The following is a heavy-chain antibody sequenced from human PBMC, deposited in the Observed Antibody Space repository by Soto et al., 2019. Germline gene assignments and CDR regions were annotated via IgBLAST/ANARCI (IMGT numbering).Heavy chain of an antibody. D-gene: IGHD6-13*01. V-gene: IGHV3-23*01. CDR1: GFTFGIYA. J-gene: IGHJ4*02. Sequence: LRLSCAASGFTFGIYAMSWVRQAPGKGLEWVSSISGSGGSIYYAHSVKGRFTISRDKTKNTLDLQMNSLRAEDTAVYHCARVAPEYSSTPRRFDFWGQGTLVTVSS. CDR3: ARVAPEYSSTPRRFDF. CDR2: ISGSGGSI.